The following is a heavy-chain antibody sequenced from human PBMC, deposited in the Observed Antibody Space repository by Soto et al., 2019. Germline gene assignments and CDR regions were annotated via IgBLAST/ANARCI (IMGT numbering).Heavy chain of an antibody. CDR2: ISWNSGSI. J-gene: IGHJ4*02. V-gene: IGHV3-9*01. CDR3: ATAWPTNGGAFDY. CDR1: GFTFDDYA. D-gene: IGHD3-16*01. Sequence: EVQLVESGGGLVQPGRSLRLSCAASGFTFDDYAMHWVRQAPGKGLEWVSGISWNSGSIGYADSVKGRFTISRDNAKTSLYLQMNSLRAEDTALYYCATAWPTNGGAFDYWGQRSLVTVSS.